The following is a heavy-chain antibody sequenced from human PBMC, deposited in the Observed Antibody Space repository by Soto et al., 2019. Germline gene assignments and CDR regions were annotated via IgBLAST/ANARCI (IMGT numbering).Heavy chain of an antibody. V-gene: IGHV1-69*13. CDR3: ASNSPGSSCYTK. Sequence: SVKVSCKASGGTFSSYAISWVRQAPGQGLEWMGGIIPIFGTANYAQKFQGRVTITADESTSTAYVELSSLRSEDTAVYYCASNSPGSSCYTKWGQRTLVTVSS. CDR1: GGTFSSYA. CDR2: IIPIFGTA. J-gene: IGHJ4*02. D-gene: IGHD2-15*01.